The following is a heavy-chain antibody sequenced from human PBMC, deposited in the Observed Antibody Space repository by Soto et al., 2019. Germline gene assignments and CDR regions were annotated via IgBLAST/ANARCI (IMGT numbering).Heavy chain of an antibody. D-gene: IGHD2-2*01. J-gene: IGHJ4*02. CDR1: GGSISTYY. V-gene: IGHV4-4*07. Sequence: SETLSLTCTVSGGSISTYYWSWIRQPAGKGLEWIGRIYASGSTNYNPSLKSRVTMSVATSKNQLSLKLSSVTAADTAVYYCARGGMVIIPTATAFDYWGQGTLVTVSS. CDR3: ARGGMVIIPTATAFDY. CDR2: IYASGST.